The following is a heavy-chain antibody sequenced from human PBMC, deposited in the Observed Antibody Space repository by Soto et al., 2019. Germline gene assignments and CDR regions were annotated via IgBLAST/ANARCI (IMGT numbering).Heavy chain of an antibody. CDR3: ATSQKGYNWNYFDH. D-gene: IGHD1-1*01. V-gene: IGHV4-39*01. CDR1: GGSVSGSSYY. J-gene: IGHJ4*02. Sequence: SESLSLTCAVSGGSVSGSSYYWAWLRQSPGKGPGWIGSVFHTGFTSYNPSLESRVSVSVDTSKSQFSLKLSAVTASDTAVYYCATSQKGYNWNYFDHWGQGAMVTVSS. CDR2: VFHTGFT.